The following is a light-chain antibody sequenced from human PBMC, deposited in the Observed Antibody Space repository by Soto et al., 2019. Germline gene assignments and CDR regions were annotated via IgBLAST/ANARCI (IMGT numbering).Light chain of an antibody. CDR3: QQLNRFPFP. V-gene: IGKV1-9*01. CDR1: QGISSF. J-gene: IGKJ3*01. Sequence: IQLTQSPSSLSASVGDRVTITCRASQGISSFLAWYQQKPGKASKLLLYGASTLQSGVPSRFSCSRYGTYFTLTSSSLQSEACATYSCQQLNRFPFPFCPGTKVDIK. CDR2: GAS.